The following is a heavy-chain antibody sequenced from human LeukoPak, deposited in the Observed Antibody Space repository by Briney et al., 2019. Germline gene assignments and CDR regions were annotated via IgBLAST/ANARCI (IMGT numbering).Heavy chain of an antibody. V-gene: IGHV3-23*01. D-gene: IGHD5-24*01. CDR2: ISDSDGST. CDR1: GFTISDFV. J-gene: IGHJ4*02. Sequence: GGSLRLSCVASGFTISDFVMTWVRQAPGKGLQWVSGISDSDGSTYYADSVKGRFTISRDNAKNSLYLQMNSLRDEDTAVYYCARASFQRWLQLGGDWGQGALVTVSS. CDR3: ARASFQRWLQLGGD.